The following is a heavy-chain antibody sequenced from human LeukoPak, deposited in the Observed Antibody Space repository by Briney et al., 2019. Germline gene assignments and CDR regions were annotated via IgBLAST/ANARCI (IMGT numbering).Heavy chain of an antibody. V-gene: IGHV1-8*01. Sequence: ASVKVSCKASGYTFTSYDINWVRQATGQGLEWMGWMNPNSGNTGYAQKFQGRVTMTRNTSISTAYMELSSLRSEDTAVYYCARDPYCTNGVCYGIYYYGMDVWGQGTTVTVSS. CDR1: GYTFTSYD. CDR3: ARDPYCTNGVCYGIYYYGMDV. J-gene: IGHJ6*02. CDR2: MNPNSGNT. D-gene: IGHD2-8*01.